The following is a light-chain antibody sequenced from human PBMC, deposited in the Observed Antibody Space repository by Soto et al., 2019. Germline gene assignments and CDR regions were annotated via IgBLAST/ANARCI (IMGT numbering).Light chain of an antibody. V-gene: IGKV1-39*01. CDR1: QNIATY. CDR2: TAS. CDR3: QQSYNTPLT. J-gene: IGKJ4*01. Sequence: DIQITQSPSSLSASVGDRVTITCRASQNIATYLNWYQQTPGKAPKLLIYTASTLQSGVPSRFSGSGSGTDFTLIISSLQPEDFATFYCQQSYNTPLTFGGGTKVEI.